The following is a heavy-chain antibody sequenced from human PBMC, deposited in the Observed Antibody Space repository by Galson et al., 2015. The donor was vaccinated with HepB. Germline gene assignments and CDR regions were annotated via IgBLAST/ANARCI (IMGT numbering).Heavy chain of an antibody. J-gene: IGHJ5*02. Sequence: SVKVSCKASGFTFSTDTINWVRQAQGQGPEWMGRINVYNSKTNYAQRLQGRVTMTTDTSTSTAYMELRSLRSDDTAVYYCARSTVTTNSDWFDPWGQGTLVSVS. CDR1: GFTFSTDT. D-gene: IGHD4-11*01. CDR3: ARSTVTTNSDWFDP. CDR2: INVYNSKT. V-gene: IGHV1-18*01.